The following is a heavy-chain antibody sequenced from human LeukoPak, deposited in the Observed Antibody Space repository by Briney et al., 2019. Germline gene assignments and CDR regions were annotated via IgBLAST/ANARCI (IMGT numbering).Heavy chain of an antibody. CDR2: IPHDGSNK. J-gene: IGHJ4*02. CDR1: GFTFSTFG. D-gene: IGHD6-19*01. CDR3: AKDCTKWLEGGFDY. V-gene: IGHV3-30*02. Sequence: GGSLRLSCAASGFTFSTFGMHWVRQAPGKGLEWVSFIPHDGSNKFYADSVRGRFTISRDNSRNTVYLQMKSLRIEDTALYYCAKDCTKWLEGGFDYWGQGSPVSVSS.